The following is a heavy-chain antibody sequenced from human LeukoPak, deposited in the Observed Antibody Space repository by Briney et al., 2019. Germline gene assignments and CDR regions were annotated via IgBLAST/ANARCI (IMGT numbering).Heavy chain of an antibody. CDR2: IIPILGIA. D-gene: IGHD3-16*01. CDR3: ARATGTWGHDGFDI. Sequence: GASVKVSCKASGGTFSSYAISWVRQAPGQGLEWMGRIIPILGIANYAQKFQGRVTITADKSTSTAYMELSSLRSDDTAVYYCARATGTWGHDGFDIWGQGTMVTVSS. J-gene: IGHJ3*02. CDR1: GGTFSSYA. V-gene: IGHV1-69*04.